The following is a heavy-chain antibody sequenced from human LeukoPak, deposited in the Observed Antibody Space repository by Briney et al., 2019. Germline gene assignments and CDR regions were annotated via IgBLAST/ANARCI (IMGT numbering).Heavy chain of an antibody. D-gene: IGHD3-22*01. J-gene: IGHJ4*02. CDR2: ITSSSSYI. Sequence: ETLSLTCTVSGGSISSYYWSWIRQPAGKGLEWVSYITSSSSYIYYADSVKGRFTISRDNAKNSLYLQMNSLRAEDTAVYYCARDDNSGHVSLWGQGTLVIVSS. CDR3: ARDDNSGHVSL. CDR1: GGSISSYY. V-gene: IGHV3-21*01.